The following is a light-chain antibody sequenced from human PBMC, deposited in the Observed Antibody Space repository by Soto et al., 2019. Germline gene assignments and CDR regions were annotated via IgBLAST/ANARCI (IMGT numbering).Light chain of an antibody. J-gene: IGKJ3*01. Sequence: DIQMTQSPSSLSAFLGDRVTLTCRASQGISDYLVWYQQKPGKVPKHLIYAASTLQSGVPPRFSGTGSGTDFNRPISSLQPEDVATYYCQIYYSAPFTFGPGTKVDTK. CDR1: QGISDY. CDR2: AAS. V-gene: IGKV1-27*01. CDR3: QIYYSAPFT.